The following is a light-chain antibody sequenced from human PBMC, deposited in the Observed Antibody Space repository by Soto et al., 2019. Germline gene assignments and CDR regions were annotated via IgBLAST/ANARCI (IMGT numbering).Light chain of an antibody. J-gene: IGLJ2*01. CDR3: QAWDSSTVV. V-gene: IGLV3-1*01. CDR1: KLENKY. CDR2: QDT. Sequence: SYELTQPPSVSVSPGQTASITCSGDKLENKYVCWYQQKPGQSPMLVIYQDTKRPSGMPERFSGSNSGNTATLTISGTQAMDEADYYCQAWDSSTVVFGGGTKLTVL.